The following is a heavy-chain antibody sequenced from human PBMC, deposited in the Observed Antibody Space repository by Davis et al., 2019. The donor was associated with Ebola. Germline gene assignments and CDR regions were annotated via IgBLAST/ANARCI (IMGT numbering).Heavy chain of an antibody. CDR2: ISPTGGTT. D-gene: IGHD3-3*01. CDR3: ARGVGFLEWLNYYYMDV. V-gene: IGHV1-46*01. CDR1: GYTFTSYY. J-gene: IGHJ6*03. Sequence: AASVKVSCKASGYTFTSYYMHWVRQAPGQGLEWMGIISPTGGTTTYAQKFQGRVTMTRDTSTSTVYMELSSLRSEDTAVYYCARGVGFLEWLNYYYMDVWGKGTTVTVSS.